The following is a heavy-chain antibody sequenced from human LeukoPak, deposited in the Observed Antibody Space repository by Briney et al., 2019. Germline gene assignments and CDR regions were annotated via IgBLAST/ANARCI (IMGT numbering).Heavy chain of an antibody. CDR3: AELGITMIGGV. J-gene: IGHJ6*04. V-gene: IGHV3-23*01. CDR2: ISGSGGST. CDR1: GFTFNSYA. Sequence: GGSLRLSCAASGFTFNSYAMSWVRQAPGKGLQWVSVISGSGGSTFYADSVKGRFTISRDNAKNSLYLQMNSLRAEDTAVYYCAELGITMIGGVWGKGTTVTISS. D-gene: IGHD3-10*02.